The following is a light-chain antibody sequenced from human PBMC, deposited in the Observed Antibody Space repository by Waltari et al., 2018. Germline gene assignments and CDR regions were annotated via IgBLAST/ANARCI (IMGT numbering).Light chain of an antibody. CDR1: QGVTKY. V-gene: IGKV3-11*01. J-gene: IGKJ2*01. CDR3: HLRSNWRYT. Sequence: EIVLTQSPAILSLSPGERATLSCRPSQGVTKYLSWYQLKPGQAPRLLIYDAFNRATGIPTRFSGSGSGTDFTLTISSLEPDDFAVYFCHLRSNWRYTFGQVTKLEIK. CDR2: DAF.